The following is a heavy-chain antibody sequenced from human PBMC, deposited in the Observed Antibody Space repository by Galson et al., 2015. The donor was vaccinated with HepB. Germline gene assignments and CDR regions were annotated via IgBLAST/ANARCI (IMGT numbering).Heavy chain of an antibody. CDR2: IIPIFGTA. CDR3: ARPSITGTNYYGMDV. J-gene: IGHJ6*02. D-gene: IGHD1-7*01. CDR1: GGTFSSYA. Sequence: SVKVSCKASGGTFSSYAISWVRQAPGQGLEWMGGIIPIFGTANYAQKLQGRVTMTTDTSTSTAYMELRSLRSDDTAVYYCARPSITGTNYYGMDVWGQGTTVTVSS. V-gene: IGHV1-69*05.